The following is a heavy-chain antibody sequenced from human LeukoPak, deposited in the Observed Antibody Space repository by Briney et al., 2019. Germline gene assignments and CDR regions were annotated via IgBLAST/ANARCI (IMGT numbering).Heavy chain of an antibody. D-gene: IGHD5-12*01. CDR3: ARDSGKWRSPPYFDY. CDR2: MYYSGTT. CDR1: GGSIGSSSYY. Sequence: PSETLSLTCTVSGGSIGSSSYYWGWIRQPPGKGLEWIGSMYYSGTTYYNPSLKSRVTISVDTSKNQFSLKLSSVTAADTAVYYCARDSGKWRSPPYFDYWGQGTLVTVSS. V-gene: IGHV4-39*02. J-gene: IGHJ4*02.